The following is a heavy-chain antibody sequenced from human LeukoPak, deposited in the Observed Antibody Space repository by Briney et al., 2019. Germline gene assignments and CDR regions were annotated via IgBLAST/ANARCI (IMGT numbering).Heavy chain of an antibody. CDR2: TFYSGST. Sequence: PSETLSLTCTVSSGSISTSNYYWGWVRQPPGKALEWIGNTFYSGSTYYSPSLKSRVTISLDTSRNQFSLKLNSVTAADTAVYYCARHHDCGDYADYYYYYMDVWGKGTTVTVSS. J-gene: IGHJ6*03. CDR3: ARHHDCGDYADYYYYYMDV. V-gene: IGHV4-39*07. CDR1: SGSISTSNYY. D-gene: IGHD4-17*01.